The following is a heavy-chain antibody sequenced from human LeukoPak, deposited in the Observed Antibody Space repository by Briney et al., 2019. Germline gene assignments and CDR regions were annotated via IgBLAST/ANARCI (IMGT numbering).Heavy chain of an antibody. V-gene: IGHV3-23*01. D-gene: IGHD3-10*01. CDR1: GFSFDSHV. J-gene: IGHJ4*02. CDR3: VKYTSGTAWAEDF. Sequence: PGGSLRLSCAASGFSFDSHVMSWVRQTPGKRLEWVASIGTTSIAYYPDSLKGRFIISRDNSDSTVYLQMNGLRVGDAAIYYCVKYTSGTAWAEDFWGQGTVVTVSS. CDR2: IGTTSIA.